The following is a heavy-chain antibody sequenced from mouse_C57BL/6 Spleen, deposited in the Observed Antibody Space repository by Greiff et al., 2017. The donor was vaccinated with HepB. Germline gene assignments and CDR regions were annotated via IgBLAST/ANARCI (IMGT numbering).Heavy chain of an antibody. CDR2: INPSTGGT. CDR1: GYSFTGYY. CDR3: ARGATVAPEDY. J-gene: IGHJ4*01. Sequence: EVQLQQSGPELVKPGASVKISCKASGYSFTGYYMNWVKQSPEKSLEWIGEINPSTGGTTYNQKFKAKATLTVDKSSSTAYMQLKSLTSADSAVYYCARGATVAPEDYWGQGTSVTVSS. D-gene: IGHD1-1*01. V-gene: IGHV1-42*01.